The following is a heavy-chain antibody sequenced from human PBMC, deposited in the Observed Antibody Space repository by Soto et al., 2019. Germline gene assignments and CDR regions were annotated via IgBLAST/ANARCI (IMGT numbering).Heavy chain of an antibody. V-gene: IGHV3-23*01. CDR2: IPGSGGHKLHP. D-gene: IGHD1-26*01. J-gene: IGHJ6*01. CDR1: GFTFTNYA. Sequence: HPGGSLRLSCAASGFTFTNYAISWVRLAPWQGLEWVSTIPGSGGHKLHPEYADSVKGRFTISRDNSTDTLYLQMDNLSAEDTAVYYCTKAIAREWGYMDFLGQGTTLAVCS. CDR3: TKAIAREWGYMDF.